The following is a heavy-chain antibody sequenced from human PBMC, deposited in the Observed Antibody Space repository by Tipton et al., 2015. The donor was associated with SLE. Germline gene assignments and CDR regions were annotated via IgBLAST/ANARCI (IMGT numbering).Heavy chain of an antibody. CDR3: ARAEWEHYAFDI. J-gene: IGHJ3*02. Sequence: TLSLTCAVYGGSFSGYYWSWIRQPPGKGLEWIGYIYYSGSTNYNPSLKSRVTISVDTSKNQFSLKLSSVTAADTAVYYCARAEWEHYAFDIWGQGTMVTVSS. V-gene: IGHV4-59*08. CDR2: IYYSGST. D-gene: IGHD1-26*01. CDR1: GGSFSGYY.